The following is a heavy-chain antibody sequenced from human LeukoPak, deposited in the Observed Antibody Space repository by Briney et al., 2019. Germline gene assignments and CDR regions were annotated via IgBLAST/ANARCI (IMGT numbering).Heavy chain of an antibody. D-gene: IGHD1-20*01. Sequence: GGSLRLSCAASGFTFSSYSMNWVRQAPGKGLEWVSYISSGSRTIYYADSVKGRFTMSRDNAKNSPYLQMNSLRVEDTAVYHCARESITGHRDFDYWGQGTLVTVSS. J-gene: IGHJ4*02. V-gene: IGHV3-48*01. CDR3: ARESITGHRDFDY. CDR1: GFTFSSYS. CDR2: ISSGSRTI.